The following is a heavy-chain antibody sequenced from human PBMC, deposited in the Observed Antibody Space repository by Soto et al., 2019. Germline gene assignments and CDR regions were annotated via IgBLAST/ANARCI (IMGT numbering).Heavy chain of an antibody. CDR3: ASGSRDFWSGYYIRTAP. D-gene: IGHD3-3*01. Sequence: SSVKVSCKASGGTFSSYAISWVRQAPGQGLEWMGGIIPIFGTANYAQKFQGRVTITADESTSTAYMELSSLRSEDTAVYYCASGSRDFWSGYYIRTAPWGQGTLVTGSS. V-gene: IGHV1-69*13. J-gene: IGHJ5*02. CDR1: GGTFSSYA. CDR2: IIPIFGTA.